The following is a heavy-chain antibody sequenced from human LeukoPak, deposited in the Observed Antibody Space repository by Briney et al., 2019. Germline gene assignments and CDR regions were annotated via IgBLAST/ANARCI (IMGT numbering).Heavy chain of an antibody. CDR2: INPNSGGT. V-gene: IGHV1-2*02. D-gene: IGHD3-22*01. CDR3: ARALITMIVVVPDAFDI. J-gene: IGHJ3*02. Sequence: SVKVSCKASGYTFTGYYMHWVRQAPGQGLEWMGWINPNSGGTNYAQKFQGRVTMTRGTSISTAYMELSRLRSDDTAVYYCARALITMIVVVPDAFDIWGQGTMVTVSS. CDR1: GYTFTGYY.